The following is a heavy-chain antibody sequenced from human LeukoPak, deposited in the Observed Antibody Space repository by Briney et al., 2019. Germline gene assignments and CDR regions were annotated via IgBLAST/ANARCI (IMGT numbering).Heavy chain of an antibody. V-gene: IGHV4-38-2*02. Sequence: PSETLSLTCTVSGYPISSGYYWGWIRQPPGKGLEWIGSIYHSGSTHYNPSLKSRVTISVDTSKNQFSLKLSSVTAADTAVYYCARVRLEYGFDYWGQGTLVTVSS. CDR2: IYHSGST. D-gene: IGHD1-1*01. CDR3: ARVRLEYGFDY. J-gene: IGHJ4*02. CDR1: GYPISSGYY.